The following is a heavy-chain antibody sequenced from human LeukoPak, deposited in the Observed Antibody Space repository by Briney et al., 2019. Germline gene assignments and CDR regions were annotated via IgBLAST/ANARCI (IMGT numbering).Heavy chain of an antibody. CDR2: INTNTGNP. CDR1: GYTFTSYA. J-gene: IGHJ4*02. D-gene: IGHD3-9*01. CDR3: ARRLLRYFDWSFDY. Sequence: GASVKVSCKASGYTFTSYAMNWVRQAPGQGLEWMGWINTNTGNPTYAQGFTGRFVFSLDTSVSTAYLQISSLKAGDTAVYYCARRLLRYFDWSFDYWGQGTLVTVSS. V-gene: IGHV7-4-1*02.